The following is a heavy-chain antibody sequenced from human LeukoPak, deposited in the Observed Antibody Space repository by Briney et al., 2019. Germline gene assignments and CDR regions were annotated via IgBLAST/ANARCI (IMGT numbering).Heavy chain of an antibody. D-gene: IGHD2-2*02. CDR2: IKSKTDGGTT. V-gene: IGHV3-15*01. Sequence: PGGSLRLSCAASGFTFSNAWMSWVRQAPGKGLEWVGRIKSKTDGGTTDYAAPVKGRFTISRDDSKNTLYLQMNSLKTEDTAVYYCTTDDWDIVVVPAAIETWGQGTLVTVSS. CDR3: TTDDWDIVVVPAAIET. CDR1: GFTFSNAW. J-gene: IGHJ5*02.